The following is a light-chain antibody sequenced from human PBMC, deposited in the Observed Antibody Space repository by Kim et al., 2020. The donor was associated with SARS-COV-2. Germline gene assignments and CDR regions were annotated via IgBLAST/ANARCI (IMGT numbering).Light chain of an antibody. Sequence: GQSITNSGTVTSSDVGGYNYVSWYQQHTGKAPKVMIYDVGNRPSGVSNRFSGSKSGDTASLTISGLQAEDEADYYCSSYTSSSTYVFGTGTKVTVL. CDR3: SSYTSSSTYV. J-gene: IGLJ1*01. CDR1: SSDVGGYNY. V-gene: IGLV2-14*03. CDR2: DVG.